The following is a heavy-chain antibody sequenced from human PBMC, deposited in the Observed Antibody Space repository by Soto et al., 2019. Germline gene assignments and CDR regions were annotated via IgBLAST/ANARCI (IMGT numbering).Heavy chain of an antibody. Sequence: QVQLQESGPGLAKPSQTLSLTCTVSGGSISSGGYYWSWIRQHPGKGLEWIGYIYYSGSTYYNPSLQSRVTIPVDTSKNQFSLKLSSVTAADTAVYYCARDRAGTRYKSFDYWGQGTLVTVSS. CDR2: IYYSGST. CDR1: GGSISSGGYY. V-gene: IGHV4-31*03. CDR3: ARDRAGTRYKSFDY. J-gene: IGHJ4*02. D-gene: IGHD6-19*01.